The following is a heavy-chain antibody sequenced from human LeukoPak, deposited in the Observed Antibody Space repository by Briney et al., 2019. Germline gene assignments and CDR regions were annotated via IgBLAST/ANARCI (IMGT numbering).Heavy chain of an antibody. D-gene: IGHD7-27*01. CDR1: GGSLSSYY. Sequence: SETLSLTCTVSGGSLSSYYWSWIRQPPGKGLEWIGYIYYSGSTTYNPSLRSRVTISVDTSKNQFSLKLSSVTAADTAVYYCARERGDLRGDAFDIWGQGTMVTVSS. CDR3: ARERGDLRGDAFDI. V-gene: IGHV4-59*01. J-gene: IGHJ3*02. CDR2: IYYSGST.